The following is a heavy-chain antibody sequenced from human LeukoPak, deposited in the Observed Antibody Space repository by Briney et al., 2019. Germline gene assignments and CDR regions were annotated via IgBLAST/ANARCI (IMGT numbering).Heavy chain of an antibody. Sequence: SVKVSCKASGGTFSSYAISWVRQAPGQGLEWMGGIIPIFGTANYAQKFQGRVTITADESTSTAYMELSSLRSEDTAVYYCARDPGSYDTMDVWGQGTTVTVSS. CDR3: ARDPGSYDTMDV. J-gene: IGHJ6*02. CDR1: GGTFSSYA. CDR2: IIPIFGTA. V-gene: IGHV1-69*13. D-gene: IGHD1-26*01.